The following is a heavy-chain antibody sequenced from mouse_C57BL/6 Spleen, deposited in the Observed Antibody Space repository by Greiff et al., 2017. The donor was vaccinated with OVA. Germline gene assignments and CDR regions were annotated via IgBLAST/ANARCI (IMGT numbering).Heavy chain of an antibody. J-gene: IGHJ3*01. CDR2: IYPSDSET. V-gene: IGHV1-61*01. CDR1: GYTFTSYW. CDR3: ARLPFYYYGSSYEAY. Sequence: QVQLQQPGAELVRPGSSVKLSCKASGYTFTSYWMDWVKQRPGQGLEWIGNIYPSDSETHYNQKFKDKATLTVDKSSSTAYMQLSSLTSEDSAVYYCARLPFYYYGSSYEAYWGQGTLVTVSA. D-gene: IGHD1-1*01.